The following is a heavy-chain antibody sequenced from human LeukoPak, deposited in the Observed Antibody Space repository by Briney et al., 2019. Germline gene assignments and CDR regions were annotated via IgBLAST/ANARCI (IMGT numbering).Heavy chain of an antibody. CDR3: ARDPLTSTWSPYYFTLDV. CDR1: GYSFTSYA. CDR2: ISAYDGGT. V-gene: IGHV1-18*01. Sequence: ASVKVSCKASGYSFTSYAYNWVRQAPGQGVEWMGWISAYDGGTKYAQDLQGRVTMTTDTSTRTAYMELTRLTSDDTAVYYCARDPLTSTWSPYYFTLDVWGQGTTVSVSS. D-gene: IGHD6-13*01. J-gene: IGHJ6*02.